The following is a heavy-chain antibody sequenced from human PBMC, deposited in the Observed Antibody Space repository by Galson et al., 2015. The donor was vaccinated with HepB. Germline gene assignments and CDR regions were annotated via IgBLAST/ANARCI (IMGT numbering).Heavy chain of an antibody. CDR3: AKDGGEQWLVPDY. Sequence: SLRLSCAASGFTFSSYGMHWVRQAPGKGLEWVAVISYDGSNKYYADSVKGRFTISRDNSKNTLYLQMNSLRAEDTAVYYCAKDGGEQWLVPDYWGQGTLVTVSS. V-gene: IGHV3-30*18. CDR1: GFTFSSYG. J-gene: IGHJ4*02. CDR2: ISYDGSNK. D-gene: IGHD6-19*01.